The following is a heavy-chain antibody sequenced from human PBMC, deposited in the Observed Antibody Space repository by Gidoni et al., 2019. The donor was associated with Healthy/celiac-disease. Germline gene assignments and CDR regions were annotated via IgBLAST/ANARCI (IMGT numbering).Heavy chain of an antibody. J-gene: IGHJ6*02. V-gene: IGHV1-2*04. CDR2: INPNSGGT. Sequence: QVQLVQSGAEVKKPGASVKVSCKASGYTFTGYYMHWVRQAPGQGLEWMGWINPNSGGTNYAQKFQGWVTMTRDTSISTAYMELSRLRSDDTAVYYCARDSVSLNTMVRGVIGYGMDVWGQGTTVTVSS. CDR1: GYTFTGYY. D-gene: IGHD3-10*01. CDR3: ARDSVSLNTMVRGVIGYGMDV.